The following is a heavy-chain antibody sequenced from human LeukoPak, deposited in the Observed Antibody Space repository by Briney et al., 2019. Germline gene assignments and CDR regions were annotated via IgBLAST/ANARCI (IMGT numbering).Heavy chain of an antibody. CDR3: ARDLPGSSWYALDS. J-gene: IGHJ5*01. CDR1: GFSLSTFN. V-gene: IGHV3-69-1*01. CDR2: ISGTGSV. Sequence: GGSLRLSCAASGFSLSTFNMNWVRQAPGKGLEWVSCISGTGSVYYAASVRGRFTISRDNAGNSLFLQPNGLRTEDTAVYFCARDLPGSSWYALDSWGQGTLVTVSS. D-gene: IGHD6-13*01.